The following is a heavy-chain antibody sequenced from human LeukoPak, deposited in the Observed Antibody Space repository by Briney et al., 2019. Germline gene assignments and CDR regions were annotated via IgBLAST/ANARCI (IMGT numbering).Heavy chain of an antibody. J-gene: IGHJ6*03. Sequence: ASVKVSCKASGYTFTGYYMHWVRQAPGQGLEWMGWINPNSGGTNYAQKFQGRVTMTRDTSISTAYMELSRLRSDDTAVYYCARAWPRGYYYYYYMDVWGKGTTVTVSS. CDR2: INPNSGGT. CDR3: ARAWPRGYYYYYYMDV. V-gene: IGHV1-2*02. CDR1: GYTFTGYY.